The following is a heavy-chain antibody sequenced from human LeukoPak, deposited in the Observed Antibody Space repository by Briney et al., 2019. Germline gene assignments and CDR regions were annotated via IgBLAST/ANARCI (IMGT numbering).Heavy chain of an antibody. CDR3: ARGMIVVANTGAFDI. CDR2: IYYTGGT. CDR1: GGSISPFY. J-gene: IGHJ3*02. Sequence: SETLSLTCTVSGGSISPFYWNWIRQPPGKGLEWIGYIYYTGGTSYSPSLNSRATISVDTSKNQISLNLNSVTAADTAVYYCARGMIVVANTGAFDIWGQETMVPVFS. V-gene: IGHV4-59*12. D-gene: IGHD3-22*01.